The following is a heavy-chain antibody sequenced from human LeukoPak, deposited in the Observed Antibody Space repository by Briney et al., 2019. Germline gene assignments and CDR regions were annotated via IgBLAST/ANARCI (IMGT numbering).Heavy chain of an antibody. CDR1: GFTFSSYA. V-gene: IGHV3-23*01. Sequence: GSLRLSCAASGFTFSSYAMSWVRQAPGKGLEWVSAISGSGGSTYYADSVKGRFTISRDNSKNTLYLQMNSLRAEDTAVYYRAKWDEITIFGVADYWGQGTLVTVSS. CDR3: AKWDEITIFGVADY. D-gene: IGHD3-3*01. J-gene: IGHJ4*02. CDR2: ISGSGGST.